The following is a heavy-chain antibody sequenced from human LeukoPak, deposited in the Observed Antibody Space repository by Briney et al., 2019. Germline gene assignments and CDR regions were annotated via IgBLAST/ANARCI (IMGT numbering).Heavy chain of an antibody. D-gene: IGHD1-14*01. CDR3: ASSPDYFDY. CDR1: GFTFSSYS. CDR2: ISSSSSYT. J-gene: IGHJ4*02. Sequence: GGSLRLSCAASGFTFSSYSMNWVRQAPGKGLEWVSSISSSSSYTYYADSVKGRFTISRDNAKNSLYLQMNSLRAEDTAVYYCASSPDYFDYWGQGTLVTVSS. V-gene: IGHV3-21*01.